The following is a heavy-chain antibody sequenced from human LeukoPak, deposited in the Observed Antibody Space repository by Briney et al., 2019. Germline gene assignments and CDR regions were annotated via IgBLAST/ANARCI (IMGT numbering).Heavy chain of an antibody. Sequence: TGGSLRLSFSAPGLTVNVYGMSGIRQAPGKGLEWVSGINWNGDSTDYADSVKGRFTISRDNARNSLYVQMNSPRAEDTALYYCARGSLTGSMLVDSAYSGPRTLFTVSS. CDR3: ARGSLTGSMLVDSAY. CDR2: INWNGDST. V-gene: IGHV3-20*03. J-gene: IGHJ4*02. CDR1: GLTVNVYG. D-gene: IGHD7-27*01.